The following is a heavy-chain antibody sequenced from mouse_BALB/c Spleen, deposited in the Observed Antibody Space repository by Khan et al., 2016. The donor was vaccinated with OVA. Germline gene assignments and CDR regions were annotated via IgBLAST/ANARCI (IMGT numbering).Heavy chain of an antibody. J-gene: IGHJ2*01. CDR3: ARSYFYGYYFDQ. CDR2: ISGDSNTI. CDR1: GFTFSSFG. Sequence: EGERGEDGGGLVQPGGSRKLSCVASGFTFSSFGMHWVRQAPEKGLEWVAYISGDSNTIYYTDTVMGRFTISRDNPKNTLFLQMTSLRSEDMAMYYCARSYFYGYYFDQWGQGTTLTVSS. D-gene: IGHD1-1*01. V-gene: IGHV5-17*02.